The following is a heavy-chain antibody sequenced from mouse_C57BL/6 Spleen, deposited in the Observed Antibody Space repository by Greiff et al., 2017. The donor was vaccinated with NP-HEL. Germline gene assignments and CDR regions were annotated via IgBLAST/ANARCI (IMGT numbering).Heavy chain of an antibody. CDR2: INPNNGGN. J-gene: IGHJ3*01. CDR3: ARSNDGYLFAY. CDR1: GYTFTDYN. Sequence: VHVKQSGPELVKPGASVKMSCKASGYTFTDYNMHWVKQSHGKSLEWIGYINPNNGGNSYNQKFKGKATLTVNKSSSTAYMELRSLTSEDSAVYYCARSNDGYLFAYWGQGTLVTVSA. D-gene: IGHD2-3*01. V-gene: IGHV1-22*01.